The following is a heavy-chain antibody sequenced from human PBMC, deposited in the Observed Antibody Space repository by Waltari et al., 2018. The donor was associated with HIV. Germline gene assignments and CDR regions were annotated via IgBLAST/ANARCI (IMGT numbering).Heavy chain of an antibody. V-gene: IGHV3-7*01. J-gene: IGHJ6*02. Sequence: EVQLVESGGGLVQHGGSLRLSCAASGFTFSTLWMSWLRKAPGKGLEWVAHIKQDGSEKYHVGSVKGRFAISRDNTKNSLYLQMNRLRAEDTAVYYCARSSDDYVYFSYYYGLDVWGQGTTVTVSS. CDR2: IKQDGSEK. D-gene: IGHD4-17*01. CDR1: GFTFSTLW. CDR3: ARSSDDYVYFSYYYGLDV.